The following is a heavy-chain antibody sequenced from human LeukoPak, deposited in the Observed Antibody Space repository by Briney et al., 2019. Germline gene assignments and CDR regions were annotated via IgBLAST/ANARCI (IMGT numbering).Heavy chain of an antibody. Sequence: GGSLRLSCAASGFTFSSYGMHWVRQDPGKGPEWVAVISYDGSNKYYADSVKGRFTISRDNSKNTLYLQMNSLRAEDTAVYYCAKDSDRGFFDYWGQGTLVTVSS. V-gene: IGHV3-30*18. J-gene: IGHJ4*02. D-gene: IGHD3-16*01. CDR2: ISYDGSNK. CDR1: GFTFSSYG. CDR3: AKDSDRGFFDY.